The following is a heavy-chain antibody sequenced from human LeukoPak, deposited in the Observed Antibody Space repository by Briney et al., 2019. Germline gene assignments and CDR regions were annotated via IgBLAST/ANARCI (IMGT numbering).Heavy chain of an antibody. CDR3: ARVGEEYCSSTSCREYFDY. Sequence: PSETLSLTCTVSGVSISSYYWSWIRQPPGKGLEWIGYIYYSGSTNYNPSLKSRVTISVDTSKNQFSLKLSSVTAADTAVYYCARVGEEYCSSTSCREYFDYWDQGTLVTVSS. CDR1: GVSISSYY. CDR2: IYYSGST. V-gene: IGHV4-59*01. J-gene: IGHJ4*02. D-gene: IGHD2-2*01.